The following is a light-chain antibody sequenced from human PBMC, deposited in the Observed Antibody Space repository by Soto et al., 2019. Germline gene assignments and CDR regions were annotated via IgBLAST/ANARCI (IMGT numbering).Light chain of an antibody. CDR3: QRYRSYSWT. Sequence: DVQLTQSPSTMSASVGDRVTITCRASQSVSSWLAWYQAKPGQAPNLLIYKASTLESGVPPRFSGSGSGTFLPPTIRCLQTYAFAAYYCQRYRSYSWTLGHRITVAI. CDR2: KAS. V-gene: IGKV1-5*03. J-gene: IGKJ1*01. CDR1: QSVSSW.